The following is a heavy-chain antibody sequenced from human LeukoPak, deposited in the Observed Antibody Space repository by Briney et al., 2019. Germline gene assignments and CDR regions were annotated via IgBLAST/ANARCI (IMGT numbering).Heavy chain of an antibody. J-gene: IGHJ4*02. CDR3: AVGAFDY. CDR2: INPSGNST. CDR1: GYIFTNYY. D-gene: IGHD3-10*01. V-gene: IGHV1-46*01. Sequence: VASVKVSCKASGYIFTNYYMHWVRQAPGQGPEWMGIINPSGNSTSHAQNLQGRLPLTWETSTSTVYMELSSLTSGDTAVYYCAVGAFDYWGQGTLVTVSS.